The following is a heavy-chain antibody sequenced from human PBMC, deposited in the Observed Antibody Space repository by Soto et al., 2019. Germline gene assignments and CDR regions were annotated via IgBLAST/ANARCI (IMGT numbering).Heavy chain of an antibody. Sequence: KSSETLSLTCTVSGGSIISSSYYWGWIRQPPGKGLEWIGSIYYSGSTYYNPSLKSRVTISVDTSKNQFSLKLSSVTAADTAVYYCASAPRIKIAAADTGWFDPWGQGTLVTVSS. CDR3: ASAPRIKIAAADTGWFDP. CDR2: IYYSGST. CDR1: GGSIISSSYY. D-gene: IGHD6-13*01. V-gene: IGHV4-39*01. J-gene: IGHJ5*02.